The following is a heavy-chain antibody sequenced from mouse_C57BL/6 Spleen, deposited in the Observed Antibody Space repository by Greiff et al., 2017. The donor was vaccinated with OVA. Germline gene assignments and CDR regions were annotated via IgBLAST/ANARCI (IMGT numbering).Heavy chain of an antibody. CDR1: GFTFSSYG. CDR3: ARHNYGSSYWYFEV. Sequence: EVKLMESGGDLVKPGGSLKLSCAASGFTFSSYGMSWVRQTPDKRLEWVATISSGGSYTYYPDSVKGRFTISRDNAKNTLYLQMSSLKSEDTAMYYCARHNYGSSYWYFEVWGTGTTVTVSS. D-gene: IGHD1-1*01. CDR2: ISSGGSYT. J-gene: IGHJ1*03. V-gene: IGHV5-6*01.